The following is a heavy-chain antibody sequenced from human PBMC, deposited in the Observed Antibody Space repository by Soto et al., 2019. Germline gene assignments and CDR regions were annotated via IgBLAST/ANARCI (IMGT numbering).Heavy chain of an antibody. J-gene: IGHJ4*02. Sequence: SETLSLTCTVSGGSISSSSYYWGWIRQPPGKGLEWIGSIYYSGSTYYNPSLKSRVTISVDTSKNQFSLKLSSVTAADTAVYYCARLGPRRYFDWLPFDYWGQGTLVTVSS. CDR2: IYYSGST. CDR3: ARLGPRRYFDWLPFDY. V-gene: IGHV4-39*01. D-gene: IGHD3-9*01. CDR1: GGSISSSSYY.